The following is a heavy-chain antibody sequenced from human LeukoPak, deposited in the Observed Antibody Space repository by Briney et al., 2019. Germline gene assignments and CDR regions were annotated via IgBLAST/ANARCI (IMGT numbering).Heavy chain of an antibody. D-gene: IGHD6-19*01. V-gene: IGHV3-48*04. J-gene: IGHJ4*02. CDR3: ARGWAKSIAVAGNY. CDR2: ISSSSSTI. CDR1: GFTFSSYS. Sequence: PGGSLRLSCAASGFTFSSYSMNWVRQAPGKGLEWVSYISSSSSTIYYADSVKGRFTISRDNAKNSLYLQMNSLRAEDTAVYYCARGWAKSIAVAGNYWGQGTLVTVSS.